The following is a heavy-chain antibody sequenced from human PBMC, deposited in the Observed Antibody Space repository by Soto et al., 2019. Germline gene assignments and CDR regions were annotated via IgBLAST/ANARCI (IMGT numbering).Heavy chain of an antibody. CDR1: GFTFSSYG. CDR2: ISGSGGST. D-gene: IGHD6-13*01. V-gene: IGHV3-23*01. CDR3: AKGWGSSWYST. Sequence: EVQLLESGGTLVQPGGSLRLSCAASGFTFSSYGMSWVRQAPGKGLEWVSAISGSGGSTYYADSVKGRFTFSRDNSKNTLYLQMNSLRAEDTAVYYCAKGWGSSWYSTWGQGTLVTVSS. J-gene: IGHJ4*02.